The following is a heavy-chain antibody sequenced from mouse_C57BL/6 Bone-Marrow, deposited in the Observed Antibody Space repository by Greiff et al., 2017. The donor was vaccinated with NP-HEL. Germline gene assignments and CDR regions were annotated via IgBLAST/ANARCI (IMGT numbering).Heavy chain of an antibody. Sequence: EVKLMESGPGLVKPSQSLSLTCSVTGYSITSGYYWNWIRQFPGNKLEWMGYISYDGSNNYTPSLKNRISITRYQSKNQFFLNLISVTTEDTATYYCATRLYFDYWGQGTTLTVSS. CDR1: GYSITSGYY. CDR3: ATRLYFDY. J-gene: IGHJ2*01. V-gene: IGHV3-6*01. CDR2: ISYDGSN.